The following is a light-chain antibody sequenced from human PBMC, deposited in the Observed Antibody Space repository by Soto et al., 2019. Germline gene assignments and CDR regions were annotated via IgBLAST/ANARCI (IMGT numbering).Light chain of an antibody. Sequence: IQMTHSPATLSASVGYRVTITFRSSESISRWLAWYQQKPGKAPKLLIYKASSLESGVPSRFSGSGSGTEFTLTINSLQADDFATYYCQQYESYSPWTFGQGTKVDIK. CDR2: KAS. J-gene: IGKJ1*01. V-gene: IGKV1-5*03. CDR1: ESISRW. CDR3: QQYESYSPWT.